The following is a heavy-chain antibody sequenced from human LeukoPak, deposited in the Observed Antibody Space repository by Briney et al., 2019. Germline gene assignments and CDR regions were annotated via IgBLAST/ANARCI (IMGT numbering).Heavy chain of an antibody. CDR1: GFTFSSYS. V-gene: IGHV3-21*01. Sequence: GGSLRLSCAASGFTFSSYSMNWVRQAPGKGLEWVSSISSSSSYIYYADSVKGRFTISRDNAKNSLYLQMNSLRAEDTAVYYCARHTEYSYGYGDFDYWGQGTLVTVSS. CDR2: ISSSSSYI. CDR3: ARHTEYSYGYGDFDY. J-gene: IGHJ4*02. D-gene: IGHD5-18*01.